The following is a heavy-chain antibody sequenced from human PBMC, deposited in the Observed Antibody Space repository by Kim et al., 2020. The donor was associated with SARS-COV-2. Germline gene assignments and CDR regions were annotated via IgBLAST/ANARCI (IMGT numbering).Heavy chain of an antibody. CDR2: ISSSSSTI. J-gene: IGHJ4*02. CDR3: ARESLMSPTYYDFWSGYYTYYFDY. D-gene: IGHD3-3*01. V-gene: IGHV3-48*02. CDR1: GFTFSSYS. Sequence: GGSLRLSCAASGFTFSSYSMNWVRQAPGKGLEWVSYISSSSSTIYYADSVKGRFTISRDNAKNSLYLQMNSLRDEDTAVYYCARESLMSPTYYDFWSGYYTYYFDYWGQGTLVTVSS.